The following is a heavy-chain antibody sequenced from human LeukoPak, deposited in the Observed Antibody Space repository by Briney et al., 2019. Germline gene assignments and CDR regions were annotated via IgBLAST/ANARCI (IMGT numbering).Heavy chain of an antibody. CDR2: ISTSSSTI. J-gene: IGHJ4*02. CDR3: ARDTYGE. CDR1: GFTFSSYS. D-gene: IGHD3-10*01. V-gene: IGHV3-48*01. Sequence: GGSLRLSCAAPGFTFSSYSMNWVRQAPGKGLEWISYISTSSSTIYYADSVKGRFTISRDNAKNSLYLQMNSLRAEDTAVYYCARDTYGEGGQGTLVTVSS.